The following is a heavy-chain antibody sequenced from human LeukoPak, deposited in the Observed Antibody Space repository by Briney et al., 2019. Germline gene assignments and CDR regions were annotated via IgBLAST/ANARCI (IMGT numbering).Heavy chain of an antibody. Sequence: GASVKVSCKASGYTFTSYDISWVRQAPGQGLEWMGWISAYNGNTNYAQKLQGRVTMTTDTSTSTAYMELRSLRSDDTAVYYCARDDLSTHYYGSGSYYKGPFDYWGQGTLVTVSS. CDR3: ARDDLSTHYYGSGSYYKGPFDY. D-gene: IGHD3-10*01. V-gene: IGHV1-18*01. CDR2: ISAYNGNT. CDR1: GYTFTSYD. J-gene: IGHJ4*02.